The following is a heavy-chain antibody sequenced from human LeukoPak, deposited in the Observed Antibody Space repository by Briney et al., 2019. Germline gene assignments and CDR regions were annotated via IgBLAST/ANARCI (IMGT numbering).Heavy chain of an antibody. V-gene: IGHV4-4*07. J-gene: IGHJ6*02. CDR3: ARECSSSCPRGLDI. CDR1: GGPISSYF. CDR2: IYTSGIT. Sequence: SETLSLTCTVSGGPISSYFWTWIRQPAGKGLEWIGRIYTSGITNYNPSLKSRLTMSVDTSKNQFSLNLSSVTAADTAVYYCARECSSSCPRGLDIWGQGTTVTVSS. D-gene: IGHD2-2*01.